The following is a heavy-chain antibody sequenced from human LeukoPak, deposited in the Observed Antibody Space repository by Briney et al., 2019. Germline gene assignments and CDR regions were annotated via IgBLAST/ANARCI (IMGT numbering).Heavy chain of an antibody. CDR3: ARGRGIRMGATKKVDAFDI. Sequence: GASVKVSCKASGYTFTSYDINWVRQATGQGLEWMGWMNPNSGNTGYAQKFQGRVTITRNTSISTAYMELSSLRSEDTAVYYCARGRGIRMGATKKVDAFDIWGQGTMVTVSS. V-gene: IGHV1-8*03. J-gene: IGHJ3*02. D-gene: IGHD1-26*01. CDR2: MNPNSGNT. CDR1: GYTFTSYD.